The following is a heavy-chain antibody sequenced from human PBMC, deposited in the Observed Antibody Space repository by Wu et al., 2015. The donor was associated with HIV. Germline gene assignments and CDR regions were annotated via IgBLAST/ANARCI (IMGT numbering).Heavy chain of an antibody. CDR1: GGTFSSYA. D-gene: IGHD5-18*01. V-gene: IGHV1-69*15. CDR3: ARAPIQMGWVPTP. J-gene: IGHJ5*02. Sequence: QVQLVQSGAEVKKPGSSVKVSCKASGGTFSSYAISWVRQAPGQGLEWMGRIIPIFNTSNYAQNFQGRVTITADESTSTAYMELSNLRSEDTAVYFCARAPIQMGWVPTPWGQGTLVHRLL. CDR2: IIPIFNTS.